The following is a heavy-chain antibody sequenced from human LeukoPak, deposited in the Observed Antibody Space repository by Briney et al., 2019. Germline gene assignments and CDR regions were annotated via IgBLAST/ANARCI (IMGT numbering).Heavy chain of an antibody. V-gene: IGHV3-33*08. CDR1: GFTFSSYG. J-gene: IGHJ6*04. CDR2: IWYDGSNK. CDR3: ARDSRKFVGVSPMDV. Sequence: PGGSLRLSCAASGFTFSSYGMHWVRQAPGKGLEWVAVIWYDGSNKYYADSVKGRFTISRDNSKNTLYLQMNSLRAEDTAVYYCARDSRKFVGVSPMDVWGKGTTVTVSS. D-gene: IGHD3-3*01.